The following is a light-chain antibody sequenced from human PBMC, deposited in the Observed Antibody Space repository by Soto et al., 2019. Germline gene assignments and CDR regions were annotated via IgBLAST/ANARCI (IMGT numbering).Light chain of an antibody. CDR3: QQYNSWPLT. V-gene: IGKV3-15*01. CDR2: DAA. J-gene: IGKJ4*01. Sequence: EIVMTQSPATLSVSPGERATLSCRASQSVSSNLAWYQQRPAQAPRLLIYDAATRATGIPASLSGSGSWTDFTLTISSLQSEDFAVYYCQQYNSWPLTFGGGTKVEIK. CDR1: QSVSSN.